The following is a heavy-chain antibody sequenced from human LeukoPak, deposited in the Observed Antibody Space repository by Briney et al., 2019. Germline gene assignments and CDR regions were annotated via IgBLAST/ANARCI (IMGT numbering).Heavy chain of an antibody. CDR3: ARNYVHWYFDL. CDR2: IYYSGST. V-gene: IGHV4-39*01. D-gene: IGHD3-10*02. J-gene: IGHJ2*01. Sequence: SETLSLTCPVSGGSISSSSYYWGWIRQPPGKGLEWIGSIYYSGSTYYNPSLKSRVTISVDTSKNQFSLKLSSVTAADTAVYYCARNYVHWYFDLWGRGTLVTVSS. CDR1: GGSISSSSYY.